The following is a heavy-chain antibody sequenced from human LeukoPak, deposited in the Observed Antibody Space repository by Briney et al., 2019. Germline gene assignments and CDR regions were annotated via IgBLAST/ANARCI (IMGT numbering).Heavy chain of an antibody. V-gene: IGHV4-38-2*02. CDR1: GYSMSSGYY. D-gene: IGHD3-16*01. J-gene: IGHJ6*03. CDR3: ARETSQKGAHYMDV. Sequence: PSETLSLTCTVSGYSMSSGYYWGWIRQPPGKGLQWIGSIFHSGNSYYNPSLKSRVTISVDTSKNQFSLKLSSVTAADTAVYYCARETSQKGAHYMDVWGKGTTVTISS. CDR2: IFHSGNS.